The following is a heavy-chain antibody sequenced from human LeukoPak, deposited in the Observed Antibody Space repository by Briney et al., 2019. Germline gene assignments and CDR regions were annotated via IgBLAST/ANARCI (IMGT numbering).Heavy chain of an antibody. V-gene: IGHV3-23*01. CDR3: AKEMGYCSSTSCPMGFDY. J-gene: IGHJ4*02. D-gene: IGHD2-2*01. Sequence: GGSLRLSCAASGFTFSTYAMSWVRQAPGKGLEWVSAISGGGGGSTFYADSVQGRFTISRDNSKNTLYLQMNSLRAEDTAIYYCAKEMGYCSSTSCPMGFDYWGQGTLVTVSS. CDR1: GFTFSTYA. CDR2: ISGGGGGST.